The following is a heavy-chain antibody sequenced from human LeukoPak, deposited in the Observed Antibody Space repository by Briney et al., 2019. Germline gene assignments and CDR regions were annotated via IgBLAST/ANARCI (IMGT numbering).Heavy chain of an antibody. CDR3: AKDTGYGDYEGNFDY. D-gene: IGHD4-17*01. CDR1: GFTFSSYA. Sequence: GGSLRLSCAASGFTFSSYAMSWVRQAPGKGLEWVSSIGGSGGSTYYADSVKGRFTISRDNSKNTLYLRMNGLRAEDTAVYYCAKDTGYGDYEGNFDYWGQGTLVTVSS. V-gene: IGHV3-23*01. CDR2: IGGSGGST. J-gene: IGHJ4*02.